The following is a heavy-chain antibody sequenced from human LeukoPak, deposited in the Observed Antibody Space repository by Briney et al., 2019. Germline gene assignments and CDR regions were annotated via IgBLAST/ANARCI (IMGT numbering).Heavy chain of an antibody. Sequence: GASVKVSCKASGGTFSSYAISWVRQAPGQGLEWMGGIIPIFGTANHAQKFQGRVTITADESTSTAYMELSSLRSEDTAVYYCARGYSGYDGGWFDPWGQGTLVTVSS. CDR2: IIPIFGTA. J-gene: IGHJ5*02. D-gene: IGHD5-12*01. CDR3: ARGYSGYDGGWFDP. CDR1: GGTFSSYA. V-gene: IGHV1-69*13.